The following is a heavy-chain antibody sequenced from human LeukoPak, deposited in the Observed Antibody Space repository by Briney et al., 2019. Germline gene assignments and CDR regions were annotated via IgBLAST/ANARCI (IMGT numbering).Heavy chain of an antibody. CDR2: IYFTGNT. D-gene: IGHD3-16*01. V-gene: IGHV4-59*01. J-gene: IGHJ3*02. Sequence: SETLSLTCTVSGDSISTYYWSWIRQPPGKGLEWIGYIYFTGNTNYNPSLKSRVTMSVDTSDNHFSLRLTSVTAADTAVYYCARVGDGTFDIWGQGTMVTVSS. CDR1: GDSISTYY. CDR3: ARVGDGTFDI.